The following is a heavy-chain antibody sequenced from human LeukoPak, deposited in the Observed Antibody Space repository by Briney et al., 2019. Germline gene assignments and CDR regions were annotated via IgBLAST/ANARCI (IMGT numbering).Heavy chain of an antibody. Sequence: ASVKISCKASRGALSRHAITWVRQAPGQGLEWMGWINPNSGVTNYARKFQGRVTMTRDTSISTAYMELSRLRSDDTAVYFCSSDHCVSSGCYEDYYYGMDVWGRGTTVTVSS. CDR2: INPNSGVT. CDR1: RGALSRHA. D-gene: IGHD2-2*01. J-gene: IGHJ6*02. V-gene: IGHV1-2*02. CDR3: SSDHCVSSGCYEDYYYGMDV.